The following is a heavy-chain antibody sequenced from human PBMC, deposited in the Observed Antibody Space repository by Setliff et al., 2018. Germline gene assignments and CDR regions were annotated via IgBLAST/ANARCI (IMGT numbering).Heavy chain of an antibody. J-gene: IGHJ4*02. CDR2: IDSDGIIT. CDR3: VRDGYDYYFDY. CDR1: GFTFSSYR. V-gene: IGHV3-74*01. Sequence: GGSLRLSCAASGFTFSSYRMHWVRQAPGKGLVWVSRIDSDGIITSYADSVKGRLTISRDNAKNTLYLQMNSLRAEDTSVYYCVRDGYDYYFDYWGQGMLVTVSS. D-gene: IGHD5-12*01.